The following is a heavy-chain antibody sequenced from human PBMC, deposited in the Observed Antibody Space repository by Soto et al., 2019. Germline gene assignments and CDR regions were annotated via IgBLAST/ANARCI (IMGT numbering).Heavy chain of an antibody. Sequence: SVKVSCKASGYTFTSYYMHWVRQAPGQGLEWMGIINPSGGSTSYAQKFQGRVTMTRDTSTSTAYMELRSLRSDDTAVYYCDRASLWVTIFGVVPTADYYYGMDVWGQGTTVTVSS. CDR1: GYTFTSYY. D-gene: IGHD3-3*01. CDR3: DRASLWVTIFGVVPTADYYYGMDV. V-gene: IGHV1-46*01. J-gene: IGHJ6*02. CDR2: INPSGGST.